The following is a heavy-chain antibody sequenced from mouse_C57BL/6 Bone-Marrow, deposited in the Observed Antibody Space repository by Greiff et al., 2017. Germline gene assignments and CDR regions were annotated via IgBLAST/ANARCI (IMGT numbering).Heavy chain of an antibody. CDR2: IDPSDSET. CDR1: GYTFTSYW. CDR3: AILCTDAMDY. D-gene: IGHD2-3*01. J-gene: IGHJ4*01. V-gene: IGHV1-52*01. Sequence: QVQLQQPGAELVRPGSSVKLSCKASGYTFTSYWMHWVKQRPIQGLEWIGNIDPSDSETHYNQKFKDKATLTVDKSSSTAYMQLSSLTSEDSAIYYMAILCTDAMDYWGQGTSVTVSS.